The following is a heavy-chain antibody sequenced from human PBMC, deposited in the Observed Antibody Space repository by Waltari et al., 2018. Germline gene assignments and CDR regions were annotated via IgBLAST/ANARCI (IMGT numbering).Heavy chain of an antibody. V-gene: IGHV4-39*07. CDR3: ASLSGDYGFDY. Sequence: QLQLQESGPGLVKPSETLSLTCSVSGGSISSSSYYWGWIRQPPGKGLEWIGSMYYTGSTYSNPSLKSRVTISTDTSKTQFSLKLSSVTAADTAVYFCASLSGDYGFDYWGQGTLVTVSS. D-gene: IGHD4-17*01. J-gene: IGHJ4*02. CDR2: MYYTGST. CDR1: GGSISSSSYY.